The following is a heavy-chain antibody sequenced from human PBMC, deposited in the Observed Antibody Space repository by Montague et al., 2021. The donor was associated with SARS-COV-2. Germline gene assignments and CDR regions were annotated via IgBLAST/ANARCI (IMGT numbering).Heavy chain of an antibody. CDR2: IHYSGSS. J-gene: IGHJ6*02. V-gene: IGHV4-59*01. Sequence: SETLSLTCTVSGGSISNYYWSWIRQPPGRGLEWNGYIHYSGSSDYSYYLKSRVTISLETYKNQFSLKVTSVTAADTAVYYCERGGGYYNYGLDVWGPGTTVTVSS. D-gene: IGHD3-22*01. CDR3: ERGGGYYNYGLDV. CDR1: GGSISNYY.